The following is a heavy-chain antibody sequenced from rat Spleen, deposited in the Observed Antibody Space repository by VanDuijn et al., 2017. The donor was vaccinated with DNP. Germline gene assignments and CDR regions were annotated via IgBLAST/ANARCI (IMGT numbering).Heavy chain of an antibody. CDR1: GFTFSNYG. D-gene: IGHD1-9*01. V-gene: IGHV5-25*01. J-gene: IGHJ1*01. Sequence: EVQLVESGGDLVQPGGSMKLSCAASGFTFSNYGMAWVRQAPTKGLEWVASISPGGGNTYYRDSVKGRFTISRDNAKSTLYLQMDSLRSEDTATYYCTTESYGYNSYWYFDFWGPGTMVTVSS. CDR3: TTESYGYNSYWYFDF. CDR2: ISPGGGNT.